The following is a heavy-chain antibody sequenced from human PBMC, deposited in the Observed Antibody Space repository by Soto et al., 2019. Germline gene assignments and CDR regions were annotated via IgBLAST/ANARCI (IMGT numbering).Heavy chain of an antibody. CDR1: GFTFRNYG. D-gene: IGHD5-12*01. CDR3: VKKIMGYAAHSDAMGV. Sequence: GGSLRLSCTPSGFTFRNYGPHWVRQAPGKGLEWVALISYDGDNKYYTDSVRGRFTVSRDNFKNTLFLQMDSLRPEDTGVYYCVKKIMGYAAHSDAMGVWGQGTTVTVSS. J-gene: IGHJ6*02. V-gene: IGHV3-30*03. CDR2: ISYDGDNK.